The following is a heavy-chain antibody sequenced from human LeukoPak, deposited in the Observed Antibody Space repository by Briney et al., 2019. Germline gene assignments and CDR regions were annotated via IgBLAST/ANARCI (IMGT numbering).Heavy chain of an antibody. CDR2: IYYSGST. Sequence: SETLSLTCTVSGGSISSYYWSWIRQPPGKGLEWIGYIYYSGSTNYNPSLKSRVTISVDTSKNQFSLKLSSVTAADTAVYYCAGHNYYDSSGSDYWGQGTLVTVSS. CDR1: GGSISSYY. J-gene: IGHJ4*02. V-gene: IGHV4-59*08. D-gene: IGHD3-22*01. CDR3: AGHNYYDSSGSDY.